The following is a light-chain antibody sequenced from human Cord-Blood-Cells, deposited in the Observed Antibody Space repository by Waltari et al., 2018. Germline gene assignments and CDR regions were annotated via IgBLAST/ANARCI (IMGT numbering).Light chain of an antibody. CDR2: LNSDGSH. CDR1: SAHSSYA. V-gene: IGLV4-69*01. CDR3: QTWGTGTWV. Sequence: QLVLTQSPSASASLGASVKLTCTLRSAHSSYAIAWHPQQPEKGPRYLMKLNSDGSHSKGDGIPDRFSGSSSGAERYLTISSLQSEDEADYYCQTWGTGTWVFGGGTKLTVL. J-gene: IGLJ3*02.